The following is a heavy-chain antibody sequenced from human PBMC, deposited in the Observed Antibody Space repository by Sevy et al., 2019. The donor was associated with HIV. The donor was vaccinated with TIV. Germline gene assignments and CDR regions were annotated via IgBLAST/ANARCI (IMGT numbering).Heavy chain of an antibody. J-gene: IGHJ5*01. CDR3: ARDAARVIVPTAGFDS. D-gene: IGHD1-1*01. Sequence: GGSLRLSCTASGFTFQTFGMHWVRQAPGKGPEWVAVISRDGTSQNYADSVKGRFTISRDNSKKTLYLQMNSLRDEDTAIYYCARDAARVIVPTAGFDSWGQRTLVTVSS. CDR1: GFTFQTFG. CDR2: ISRDGTSQ. V-gene: IGHV3-30*03.